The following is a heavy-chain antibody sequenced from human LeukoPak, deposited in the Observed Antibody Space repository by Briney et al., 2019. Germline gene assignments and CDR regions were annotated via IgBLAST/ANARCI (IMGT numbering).Heavy chain of an antibody. CDR3: ARHSDISATGRHFDY. J-gene: IGHJ4*02. CDR2: IYPGDSDT. Sequence: GESLKISCKGSGYSFTTYWIGWVRQMPGKSLEWMGIIYPGDSDTRYSPSLQGQVTISADKSISTAYLQWSSLRASDTARYYCARHSDISATGRHFDYWGQGTLVTVSS. V-gene: IGHV5-51*01. D-gene: IGHD6-13*01. CDR1: GYSFTTYW.